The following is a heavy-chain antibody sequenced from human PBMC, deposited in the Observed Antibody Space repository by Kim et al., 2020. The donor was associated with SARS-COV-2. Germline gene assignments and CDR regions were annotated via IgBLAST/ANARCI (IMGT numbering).Heavy chain of an antibody. CDR1: GGSFRHYF. J-gene: IGHJ4*01. D-gene: IGHD3-16*02. CDR3: AIDPYCGGDYRYIFGY. CDR2: VKESGVT. Sequence: SETLSLTCAVYGGSFRHYFWHWFRQSPGKGLEWIGEVKESGVTNYNPSLKSRATISADTSKNQFSLKLNSVTAAETAVYYYAIDPYCGGDYRYIFGYWA. V-gene: IGHV4-34*01.